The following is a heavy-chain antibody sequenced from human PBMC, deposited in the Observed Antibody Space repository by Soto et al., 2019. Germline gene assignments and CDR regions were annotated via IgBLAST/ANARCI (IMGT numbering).Heavy chain of an antibody. D-gene: IGHD2-15*01. Sequence: QLRASGPGLVKPSGTLSLTCFVSGASISSTYWWSWVRPTPGQRLEWIGQIYHTGTTSYNPSLKNRVTRSLDKSNNQYYLRLTSMTAADTAVYSCASLPPRMVVVMADLPTWGQGTLVTVSS. CDR2: IYHTGTT. V-gene: IGHV4-4*02. CDR1: GASISSTYW. J-gene: IGHJ5*02. CDR3: ASLPPRMVVVMADLPT.